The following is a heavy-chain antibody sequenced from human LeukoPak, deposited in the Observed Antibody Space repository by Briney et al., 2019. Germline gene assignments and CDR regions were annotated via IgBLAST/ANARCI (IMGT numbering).Heavy chain of an antibody. CDR1: EFDFSTHA. D-gene: IGHD4-17*01. CDR2: ISISGTKT. V-gene: IGHV3-23*01. J-gene: IGHJ4*02. Sequence: GGSLRLSCAASEFDFSTHAMTWVRQAPGKGLEWVSAISISGTKTYYADSVKGRFTISRDNSKNTLYLQMYSLRAEDTAVYYCANEIRPNDYWGQGALVTVSS. CDR3: ANEIRPNDY.